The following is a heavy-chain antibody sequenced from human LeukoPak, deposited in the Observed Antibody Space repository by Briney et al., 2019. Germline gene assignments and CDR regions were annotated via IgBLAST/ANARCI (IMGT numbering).Heavy chain of an antibody. CDR1: GGSISNYY. CDR2: MYHTGHT. CDR3: ARLPDNYDYVWGSYRSNFDY. D-gene: IGHD3-16*02. Sequence: PSETLSLTCNVSGGSISNYYWSWIRQPPGKGLEWIGYMYHTGHTMYNSSLKSRVTISVDTSKNQFSLKLSSVTAADTAVYYCARLPDNYDYVWGSYRSNFDYWGQGTLVTVSS. J-gene: IGHJ4*02. V-gene: IGHV4-59*12.